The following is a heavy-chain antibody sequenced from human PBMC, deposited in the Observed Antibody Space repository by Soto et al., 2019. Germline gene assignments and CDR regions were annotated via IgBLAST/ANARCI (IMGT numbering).Heavy chain of an antibody. D-gene: IGHD5-12*01. J-gene: IGHJ4*02. CDR2: IIPIFGTA. CDR1: GGTFSSYA. CDR3: ASHSGLIVATIPPIDY. V-gene: IGHV1-69*13. Sequence: GASVKVSCKASGGTFSSYAISWVRQAPGQGLEWMGGIIPIFGTANYAQKFQGRVTITADESTSTAYMELSSLRSEDTAVYYCASHSGLIVATIPPIDYWGQGTLVTVSS.